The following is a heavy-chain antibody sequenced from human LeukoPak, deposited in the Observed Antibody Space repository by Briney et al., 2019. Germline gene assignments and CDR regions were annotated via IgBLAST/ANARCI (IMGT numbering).Heavy chain of an antibody. V-gene: IGHV3-9*01. D-gene: IGHD3-16*01. CDR3: AKDDGSLVRFFDY. CDR2: INWNSGSI. Sequence: GGSLRLSCAASGFTFDDYAMHWVRQAPGKGLEWVSGINWNSGSIGYADSVKGRFTISRDNAKNSLYLQMNSLRAEDTALYYCAKDDGSLVRFFDYWGQGTLVTVSS. CDR1: GFTFDDYA. J-gene: IGHJ4*02.